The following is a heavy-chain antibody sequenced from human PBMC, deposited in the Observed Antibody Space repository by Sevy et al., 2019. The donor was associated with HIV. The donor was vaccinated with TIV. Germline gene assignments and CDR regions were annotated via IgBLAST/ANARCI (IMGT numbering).Heavy chain of an antibody. D-gene: IGHD2-15*01. CDR1: GGSISSSNW. Sequence: SETLSLTCAVSGGSISSSNWWSWVRQPPGKGLEWIGEIYHSGSTNYNPSLKSLVTISVDKSKNQFSLKLSSVTAADTAVYYCARQGYCSGGSCYSDFDYWGQGTLVTVSS. V-gene: IGHV4-4*02. CDR3: ARQGYCSGGSCYSDFDY. CDR2: IYHSGST. J-gene: IGHJ4*02.